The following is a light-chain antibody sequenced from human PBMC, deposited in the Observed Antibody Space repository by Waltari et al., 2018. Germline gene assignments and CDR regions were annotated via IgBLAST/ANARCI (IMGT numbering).Light chain of an antibody. CDR3: TSYTSSSSSAYVV. Sequence: QSALTQPASVSGSPGQSITISCTGTSSDVGGYKYVSWYQHHPGKAPNLMLYDVRKRPSGVSNRFSGSKSGNTASLTISGLQSEDEADYYCTSYTSSSSSAYVVFGGGTKLTVL. CDR1: SSDVGGYKY. CDR2: DVR. V-gene: IGLV2-14*03. J-gene: IGLJ2*01.